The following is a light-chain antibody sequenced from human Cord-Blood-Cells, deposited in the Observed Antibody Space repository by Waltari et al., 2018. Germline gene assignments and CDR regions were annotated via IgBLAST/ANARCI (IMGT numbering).Light chain of an antibody. CDR2: DAS. Sequence: DIQMTQSPSSLSASVEDNVTVTCPASQYISNYVNWYQQKPGKAPKLLIYDASNLETGVPARFSGSGSGTDFTFTISSLQPEDIATYYCQQYDNLPYTFGQGTKLEIK. CDR3: QQYDNLPYT. J-gene: IGKJ2*01. CDR1: QYISNY. V-gene: IGKV1-33*01.